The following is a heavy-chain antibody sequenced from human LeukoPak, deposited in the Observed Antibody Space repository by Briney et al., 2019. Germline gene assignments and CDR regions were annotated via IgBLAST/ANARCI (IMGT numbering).Heavy chain of an antibody. D-gene: IGHD3-22*01. CDR1: GFTFDAYV. Sequence: GGSLRLSCTASGFTFDAYVMNWVSQAPGKGLEWVSALTNTGGTKYYADSVKGRFTISRDNSKITVSLQMNSLRADDTGVYYCVRSAYLDSSGYYFDFWGQATLVTVSS. J-gene: IGHJ4*02. CDR2: LTNTGGTK. CDR3: VRSAYLDSSGYYFDF. V-gene: IGHV3-23*05.